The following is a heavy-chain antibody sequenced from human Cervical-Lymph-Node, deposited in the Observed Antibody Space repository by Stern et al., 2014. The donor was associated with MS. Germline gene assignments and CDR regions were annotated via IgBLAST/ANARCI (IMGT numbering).Heavy chain of an antibody. V-gene: IGHV3-48*02. CDR1: GFTFSDYS. CDR3: ATLDY. J-gene: IGHJ4*02. Sequence: EMQLVESGGGLVQTGGSLRLSCEGSGFTFSDYSINWARQAPGKGPELISSISRSGDVYYSDSVKGRFTISRDNVKNSLYLYMNGLRDEDTAVYYCATLDYWGQGALVTVSS. CDR2: ISRSGDV.